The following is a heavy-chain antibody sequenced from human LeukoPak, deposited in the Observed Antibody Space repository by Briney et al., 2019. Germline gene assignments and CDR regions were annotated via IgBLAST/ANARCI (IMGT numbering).Heavy chain of an antibody. J-gene: IGHJ4*02. CDR2: MNPNSGNT. CDR3: TRGSSGRRDN. Sequence: ASVKVSCKASGYTFTSCDINWVRQATGQGPEWMGWMNPNSGNTGYGQSFQGRITMTRDISIGTAYMELSNLTSEDTAIYYCTRGSSGRRDNWGQGTLVTVSA. D-gene: IGHD6-19*01. V-gene: IGHV1-8*01. CDR1: GYTFTSCD.